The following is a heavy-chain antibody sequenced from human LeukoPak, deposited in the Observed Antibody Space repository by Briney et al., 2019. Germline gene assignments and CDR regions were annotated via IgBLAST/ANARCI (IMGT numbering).Heavy chain of an antibody. CDR1: GDTVSSNTAA. J-gene: IGHJ6*02. CDR3: SRQRSTSTYYFGLDV. CDR2: TYYRSKWIT. Sequence: SQTLSLTCAISGDTVSSNTAAWNWIRQSPSRGLEWLGRTYYRSKWITDYAASVQNRITINPDTSTNQFSLQLKSATPEDTAVYYCSRQRSTSTYYFGLDVWGQGTTVTVSS. D-gene: IGHD6-6*01. V-gene: IGHV6-1*01.